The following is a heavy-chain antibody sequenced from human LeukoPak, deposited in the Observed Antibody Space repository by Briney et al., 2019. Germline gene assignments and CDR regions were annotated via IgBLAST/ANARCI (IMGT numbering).Heavy chain of an antibody. Sequence: SETLSLTCTVSGGSISSNYWTWIRQPPGKGLEWIGYIYYSGITNYNPSLKSRVTISVDTSKNQFSLKLSSVTAADTAVYYCARQRRRVVPAGFDYWGQGTLVTVSS. V-gene: IGHV4-59*08. CDR2: IYYSGIT. D-gene: IGHD2-2*01. J-gene: IGHJ4*02. CDR1: GGSISSNY. CDR3: ARQRRRVVPAGFDY.